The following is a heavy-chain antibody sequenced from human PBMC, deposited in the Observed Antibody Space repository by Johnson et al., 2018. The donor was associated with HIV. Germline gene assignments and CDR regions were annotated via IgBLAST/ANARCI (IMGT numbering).Heavy chain of an antibody. CDR3: ARGLTGDDAFDI. D-gene: IGHD7-27*01. CDR2: IGTAGDT. CDR1: GFTFSSYD. V-gene: IGHV3-13*01. J-gene: IGHJ3*02. Sequence: VQLVESGGGLVQPGGSLRLSCAASGFTFSSYDMHWVRQATGNGLEWVSAIGTAGDTYYPGSVKGRFTISRENAKNSLYLQMNSLRAGDTAVYYCARGLTGDDAFDIWGQGTMVTVSS.